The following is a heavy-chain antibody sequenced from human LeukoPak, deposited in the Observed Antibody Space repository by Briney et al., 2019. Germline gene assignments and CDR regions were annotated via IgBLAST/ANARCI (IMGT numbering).Heavy chain of an antibody. D-gene: IGHD3-9*01. J-gene: IGHJ4*02. CDR3: AKSGRILTGYYDY. CDR2: ISWDGGST. V-gene: IGHV3-43D*03. Sequence: GGSLRLSCAASGFTFGDYGMHWVRQAPGKGLEWVSRISWDGGSTYYADSVKGRFTISRDNSKNSLYLQMNSLRAEDTALYYCAKSGRILTGYYDYWGQGTLVTVSS. CDR1: GFTFGDYG.